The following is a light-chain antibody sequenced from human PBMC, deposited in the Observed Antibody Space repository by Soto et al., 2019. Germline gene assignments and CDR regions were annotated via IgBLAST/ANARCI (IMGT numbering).Light chain of an antibody. CDR3: HQYDTSPRT. CDR1: QAVRSSH. V-gene: IGKV3-20*01. Sequence: EIVLTQSPGTLSLSPGERATLSCRASQAVRSSHLAWYQQKAGQAPRLVLFATSARGSGIPARFSGGGSGTDFTLTISMLEPEDFAVYYCHQYDTSPRTFGQGTKVDIK. J-gene: IGKJ1*01. CDR2: ATS.